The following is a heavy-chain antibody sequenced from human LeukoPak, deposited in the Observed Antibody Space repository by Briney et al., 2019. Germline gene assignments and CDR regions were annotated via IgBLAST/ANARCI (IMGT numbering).Heavy chain of an antibody. D-gene: IGHD6-19*01. V-gene: IGHV3-7*03. J-gene: IGHJ4*02. CDR3: AKVSAGAGFFDY. Sequence: PGGSLRLSCAASGFTFSSYWMSWVRQAPGKGLEWVANIKQDGSEKYYVDSVKGRFTISRDNSKNTLYLQMNSLRAEDTAVYYCAKVSAGAGFFDYWGQGTLVTVSS. CDR1: GFTFSSYW. CDR2: IKQDGSEK.